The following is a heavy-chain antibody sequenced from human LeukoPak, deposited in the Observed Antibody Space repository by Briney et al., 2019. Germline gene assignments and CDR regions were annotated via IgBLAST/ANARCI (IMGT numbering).Heavy chain of an antibody. D-gene: IGHD5-18*01. V-gene: IGHV3-7*01. J-gene: IGHJ4*02. CDR1: GFTFRSFW. CDR3: ARDAEGRRYSPQDY. Sequence: GGSLRLSCAASGFTFRSFWMSWVRQAPGKGLQWVANIKLDGSEMYYVDSVRGRFTVSRDNANNSLYLQMNSLRVEDTAVYYCARDAEGRRYSPQDYWGQGTLVTVSS. CDR2: IKLDGSEM.